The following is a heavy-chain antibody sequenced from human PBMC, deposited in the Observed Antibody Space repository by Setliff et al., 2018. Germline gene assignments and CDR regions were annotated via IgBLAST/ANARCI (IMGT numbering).Heavy chain of an antibody. J-gene: IGHJ6*03. Sequence: PGGSLRLSCAASGFTFSSNWMFWVRQAPGKGLVWLSDINPDGSTIRYADSVKGRFTISRDNSKNTLYLQMNSLRAEDTAVYYCARVALQFYYYYYMDVWGKGTTVTVSS. V-gene: IGHV3-74*01. CDR1: GFTFSSNW. CDR3: ARVALQFYYYYYMDV. D-gene: IGHD4-4*01. CDR2: INPDGSTI.